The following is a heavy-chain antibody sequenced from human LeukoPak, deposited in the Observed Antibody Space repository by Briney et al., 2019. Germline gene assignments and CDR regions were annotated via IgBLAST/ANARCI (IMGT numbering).Heavy chain of an antibody. CDR1: KFTFSNYG. CDR2: ISWNSGSI. V-gene: IGHV3-9*01. Sequence: PGRSLRLSCTASKFTFSNYGVHWVRQAPGKGLEWVSGISWNSGSIGYADPVKGRFTISRDNAKNSLYLQMNSLRAEDTALYYCAKDQYSSRGLDYWGQGTLVTVSS. CDR3: AKDQYSSRGLDY. D-gene: IGHD6-13*01. J-gene: IGHJ4*02.